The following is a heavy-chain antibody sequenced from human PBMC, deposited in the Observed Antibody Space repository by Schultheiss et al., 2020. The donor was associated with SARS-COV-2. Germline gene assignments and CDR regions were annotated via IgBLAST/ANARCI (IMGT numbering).Heavy chain of an antibody. CDR2: IWYDGSNK. CDR3: ARDGPFDY. CDR1: GFTFSNAW. V-gene: IGHV3-33*08. Sequence: GGSLRLSCAASGFTFSNAWMNWVRQAPGKGLEWVAVIWYDGSNKYYADSVKGRFTISRDNSKNTLYLQMNSLRAEDTAVYYCARDGPFDYWGQGTLVTVSS. J-gene: IGHJ4*02.